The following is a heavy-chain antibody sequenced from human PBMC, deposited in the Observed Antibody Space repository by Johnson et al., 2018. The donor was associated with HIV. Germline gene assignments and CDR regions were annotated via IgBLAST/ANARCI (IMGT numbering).Heavy chain of an antibody. CDR2: IRYDGSNK. D-gene: IGHD5-18*01. CDR1: GFTFSSYA. Sequence: QVQLVESGGGVVQPGRSLRLSCAASGFTFSSYAMHWVRQAPGKGLEWVAVIRYDGSNKYYADSVKGRFTISRDNSKNTLYLQVNSLRAEDTAIYYCAKDRLAMGILDIWGQGTTVTVSS. V-gene: IGHV3-33*06. CDR3: AKDRLAMGILDI. J-gene: IGHJ3*02.